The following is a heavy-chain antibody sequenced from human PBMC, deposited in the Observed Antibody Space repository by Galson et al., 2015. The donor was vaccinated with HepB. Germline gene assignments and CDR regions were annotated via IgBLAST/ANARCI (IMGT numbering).Heavy chain of an antibody. V-gene: IGHV3-30*04. CDR2: ISYDGSNK. CDR1: GFTFSSYA. J-gene: IGHJ4*02. Sequence: SLRLSCAASGFTFSSYAMHWVRQAPGKGLEWVAVISYDGSNKYYADSVKGRFTISRDNSENTLYLQMNSLRAEDTAVYYCARERGYSSGWYRVRRVTEGPDYWGQGTLVTVSS. CDR3: ARERGYSSGWYRVRRVTEGPDY. D-gene: IGHD6-19*01.